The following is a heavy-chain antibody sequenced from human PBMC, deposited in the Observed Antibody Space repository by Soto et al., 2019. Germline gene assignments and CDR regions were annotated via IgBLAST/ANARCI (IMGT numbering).Heavy chain of an antibody. CDR1: GFTFSNYW. J-gene: IGHJ6*02. V-gene: IGHV3-74*03. D-gene: IGHD5-12*01. CDR3: AIGGWQHALDV. CDR2: VNNDGTDT. Sequence: EVQLVESGGGLVQTGGSLRLSCAASGFTFSNYWMYWVRQAPGKGLVWVSRVNNDGTDTTHADSVKGRFTISRDNAENTLDLQMNILRAEDTSVYYCAIGGWQHALDVWGQGSTVTVSS.